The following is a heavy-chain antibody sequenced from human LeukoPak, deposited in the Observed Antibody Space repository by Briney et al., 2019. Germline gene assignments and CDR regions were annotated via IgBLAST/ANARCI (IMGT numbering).Heavy chain of an antibody. CDR1: GFTFSSYA. J-gene: IGHJ4*02. Sequence: PGRSLRLSCAASGFTFSSYAMHWVRQAPGKGLEWVAVISYDGSNKYYADSVKGRFTISRDNSKNTLYLRMNSLRAEDTAVYYCARDPLPAGGSTHVDYWGQGTLVTVSS. CDR3: ARDPLPAGGSTHVDY. V-gene: IGHV3-30-3*01. D-gene: IGHD2-2*01. CDR2: ISYDGSNK.